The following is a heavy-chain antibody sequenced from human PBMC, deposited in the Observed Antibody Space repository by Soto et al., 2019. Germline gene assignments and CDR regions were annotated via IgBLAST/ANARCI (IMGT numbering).Heavy chain of an antibody. J-gene: IGHJ3*01. D-gene: IGHD3-22*01. CDR2: ISAHTGSS. V-gene: IGHV1-18*01. Sequence: QVQLVQSGAEVKKPGASVKVSCKASGYTFTSSGMSWVRQAPGQGLEWMGWISAHTGSSQYSQRVQGRVTMTTDRSTTTDYMELRSMRSDDTAVYYCARAFFYQGSDSRGYYCVAFDFWGPWTLVTVSS. CDR3: ARAFFYQGSDSRGYYCVAFDF. CDR1: GYTFTSSG.